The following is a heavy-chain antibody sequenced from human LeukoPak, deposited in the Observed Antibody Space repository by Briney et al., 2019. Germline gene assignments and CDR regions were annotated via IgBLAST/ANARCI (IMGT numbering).Heavy chain of an antibody. V-gene: IGHV3-30*04. CDR1: GFTFSSYA. CDR3: ARGSRGFQGACFDY. CDR2: ISYDGSNK. J-gene: IGHJ4*02. Sequence: PGGSLRLSCAASGFTFSSYAMHWVRQAPGKGLEWVAVISYDGSNKYYADSVKGRFTISRDNSKNTLYLQMNSLRAEDTAVYYCARGSRGFQGACFDYWGQGTLVTVSS. D-gene: IGHD3-10*01.